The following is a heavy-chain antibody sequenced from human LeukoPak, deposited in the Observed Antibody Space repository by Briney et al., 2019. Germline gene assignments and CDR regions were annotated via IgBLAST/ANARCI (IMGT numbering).Heavy chain of an antibody. CDR3: AREIRETVVTRHYYYGIDV. D-gene: IGHD2-15*01. V-gene: IGHV3-13*01. CDR2: IGTGDDT. J-gene: IGHJ6*02. CDR1: GFTFSTYD. Sequence: TGGPLRLSCAASGFTFSTYDMHWVRHVTGKGLEWVSAIGTGDDTYYLGSVKGRFTISRENAKNVLYLQMSSLRAEGTAVYYCAREIRETVVTRHYYYGIDVWGQGTTVTVSS.